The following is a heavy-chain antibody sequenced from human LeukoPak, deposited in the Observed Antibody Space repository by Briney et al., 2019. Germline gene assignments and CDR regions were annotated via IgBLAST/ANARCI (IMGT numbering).Heavy chain of an antibody. J-gene: IGHJ5*02. Sequence: GGSLRLSCAASGFTFNNYAMSWVRQAPGKGLEWVSAISGSGSSTYYADSVKGRFTISRDNSKNTLYLQMNSLRAEDTAVYYCATGQGYCRSISCYNWFDPWGQGTLVTVSS. D-gene: IGHD2-2*01. V-gene: IGHV3-23*01. CDR1: GFTFNNYA. CDR3: ATGQGYCRSISCYNWFDP. CDR2: ISGSGSST.